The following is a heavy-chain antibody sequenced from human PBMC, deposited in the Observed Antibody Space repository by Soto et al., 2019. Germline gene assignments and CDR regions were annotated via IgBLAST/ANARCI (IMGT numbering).Heavy chain of an antibody. CDR1: GYTFTSYG. V-gene: IGHV1-18*04. D-gene: IGHD3-3*01. J-gene: IGHJ6*02. Sequence: ASVKVSCKASGYTFTSYGISWVRQAPGQGLEWMGWISAYNGNTNYAQKLQGRVTMTTDTSTSTAYMELRSLRSDDTAVYYCARQSSPGYYDFWSGYPTGSYGMGVWGQGTTVTVSS. CDR3: ARQSSPGYYDFWSGYPTGSYGMGV. CDR2: ISAYNGNT.